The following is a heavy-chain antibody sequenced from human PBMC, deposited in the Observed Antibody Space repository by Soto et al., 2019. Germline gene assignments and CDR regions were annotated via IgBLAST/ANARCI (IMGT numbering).Heavy chain of an antibody. Sequence: ASVNVSCKSSVGTFSIYAISWVRQAPGQGLEWMGGIIPIFGTANYAQKFQGRVTITADESTSTAYLELSSLRSEDTAVYYCARGARWLQRYCFDYWGPGTLVTVSS. J-gene: IGHJ4*02. D-gene: IGHD5-12*01. CDR1: VGTFSIYA. CDR3: ARGARWLQRYCFDY. V-gene: IGHV1-69*13. CDR2: IIPIFGTA.